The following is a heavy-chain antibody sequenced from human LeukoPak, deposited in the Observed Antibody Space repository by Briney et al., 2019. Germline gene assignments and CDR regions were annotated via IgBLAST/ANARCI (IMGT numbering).Heavy chain of an antibody. D-gene: IGHD3-3*01. CDR2: IRYDGSNK. V-gene: IGHV3-30*02. CDR1: GFTFSSYG. Sequence: PGGSLRLSCAASGFTFSSYGMHWVRQAPGKGLEWVAFIRYDGSNKYYADSVKGRFTISRDNSKNTLYLQMNSLRAEDTAVYYCAKGLLRFLEWLLYHWGQGTLVTVSS. CDR3: AKGLLRFLEWLLYH. J-gene: IGHJ4*02.